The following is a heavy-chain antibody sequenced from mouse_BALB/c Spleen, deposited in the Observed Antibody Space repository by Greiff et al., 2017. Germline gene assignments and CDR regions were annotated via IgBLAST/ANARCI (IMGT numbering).Heavy chain of an antibody. Sequence: EVKLMESGGGLVKPGGSLKLSCAASGFTFSSYAMSWVRQTPEKRLEWVASISSGGSTYYPDSVKGRFTISRDNARNILYLQMSSLRSEDTAMYYCAIYGNYEDYAMDYWGQGTSVTVSS. J-gene: IGHJ4*01. V-gene: IGHV5-6-5*01. D-gene: IGHD2-1*01. CDR1: GFTFSSYA. CDR2: ISSGGST. CDR3: AIYGNYEDYAMDY.